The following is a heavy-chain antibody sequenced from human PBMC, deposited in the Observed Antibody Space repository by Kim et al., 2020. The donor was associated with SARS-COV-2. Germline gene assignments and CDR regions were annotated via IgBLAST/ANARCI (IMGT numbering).Heavy chain of an antibody. CDR2: ISWNSGSI. CDR3: AKDIGGGYSGYDFVY. D-gene: IGHD5-12*01. CDR1: GFTFDDYA. J-gene: IGHJ4*02. Sequence: GGSLRLSCAASGFTFDDYAMHWVRQAPGKGLEWVSGISWNSGSIGYADSVKGRFTISRDNAKNSLYLQMNSLRAEDTALYYCAKDIGGGYSGYDFVYWGQGTPGHVSS. V-gene: IGHV3-9*01.